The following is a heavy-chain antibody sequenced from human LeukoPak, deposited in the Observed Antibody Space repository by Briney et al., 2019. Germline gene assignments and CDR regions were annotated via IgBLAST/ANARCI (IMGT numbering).Heavy chain of an antibody. D-gene: IGHD3-10*01. CDR2: INWNGGRT. J-gene: IGHJ4*02. Sequence: GGSLSLSCAASGFTFDDYGMSWVRQVPGKGLEWVSGINWNGGRTGYAESVKGRFTISRDNAKKSLYVQMNSLRAGDTALYYCAREYYGSGSYYNVGYWGQGTLVTVSS. CDR1: GFTFDDYG. V-gene: IGHV3-20*04. CDR3: AREYYGSGSYYNVGY.